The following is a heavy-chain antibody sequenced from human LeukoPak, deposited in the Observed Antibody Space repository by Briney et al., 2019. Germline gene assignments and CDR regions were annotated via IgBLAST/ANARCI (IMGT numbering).Heavy chain of an antibody. CDR1: GYTFTSYG. V-gene: IGHV1-18*01. J-gene: IGHJ3*02. CDR3: ARDDLRAGYDFWSGYDAFDI. D-gene: IGHD3-3*01. Sequence: GASVKVSCKASGYTFTSYGISWVRQAPGQGLEWMGWISAYNGNTNYAQKLQGRVTMTTDTSTSTAYMELRSLRSDDTAVYYCARDDLRAGYDFWSGYDAFDIWGQGTMVTVSS. CDR2: ISAYNGNT.